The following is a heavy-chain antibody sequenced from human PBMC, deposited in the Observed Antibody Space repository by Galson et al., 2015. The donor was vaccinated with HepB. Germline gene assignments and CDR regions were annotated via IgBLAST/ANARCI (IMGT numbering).Heavy chain of an antibody. J-gene: IGHJ4*02. CDR2: IFAGGGST. D-gene: IGHD2-15*01. CDR1: RYTLTNYH. CDR3: ARETPDTYYFDS. V-gene: IGHV1-46*01. Sequence: SVKVSCKASRYTLTNYHFHWVRQAPGQGPEWMGKIFAGGGSTRFAERFQGRVTLTRDSSTSTIYMEVSSLRSDDTAVYYCARETPDTYYFDSWGQGTLVTVSS.